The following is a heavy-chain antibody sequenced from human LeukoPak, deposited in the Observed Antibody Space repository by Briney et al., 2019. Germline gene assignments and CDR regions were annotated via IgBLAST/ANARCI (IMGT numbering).Heavy chain of an antibody. CDR1: GYTLTSYD. J-gene: IGHJ4*02. V-gene: IGHV1-8*01. CDR2: MNPSYGNT. D-gene: IGHD2-2*01. CDR3: ARGHRSGSTCYPFDY. Sequence: ASVKVSCKASGYTLTSYDINWVRQAAGQGLEWMGWMNPSYGNTGYAQKFQGRVAMTRDTSISTAYMELSSLKSDDTAVYFCARGHRSGSTCYPFDYWGQGTLVTVSS.